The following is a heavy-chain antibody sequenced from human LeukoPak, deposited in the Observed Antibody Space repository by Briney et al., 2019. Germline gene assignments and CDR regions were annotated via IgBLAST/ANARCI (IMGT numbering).Heavy chain of an antibody. CDR1: GGTFSSNA. J-gene: IGHJ5*02. V-gene: IGHV1-69*13. CDR2: IIPIFGTA. D-gene: IGHD6-13*01. Sequence: ASVKVSYKASGGTFSSNAISWVRQAPGQGLEWMGGIIPIFGTANYAQKFQGRVTITADESTSTAYMELSSLRSEDTAVYYCARDRAAVGTESRWCDPWGQGTLVTVSS. CDR3: ARDRAAVGTESRWCDP.